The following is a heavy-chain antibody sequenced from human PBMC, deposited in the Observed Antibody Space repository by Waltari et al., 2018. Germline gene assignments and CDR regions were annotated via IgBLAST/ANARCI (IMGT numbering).Heavy chain of an antibody. CDR3: ARVCTGGRCYSSQDY. J-gene: IGHJ4*02. CDR2: ISDGRPDM. Sequence: EVQLVESGGGLVKPGGSLRLSCKASGFTFNRYSMNWVRQAPGKGLEWVAGISDGRPDMYYRDSVKGRFTISRDNGNNSLYLQMNSLRAEDTAVYYCARVCTGGRCYSSQDYWGQGTLVSVSS. D-gene: IGHD2-15*01. CDR1: GFTFNRYS. V-gene: IGHV3-21*01.